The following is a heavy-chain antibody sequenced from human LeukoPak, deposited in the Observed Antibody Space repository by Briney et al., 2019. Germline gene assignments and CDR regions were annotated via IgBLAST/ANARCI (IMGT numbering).Heavy chain of an antibody. CDR1: GFSFSSYA. CDR2: ISGSGGST. D-gene: IGHD4-17*01. V-gene: IGHV3-23*01. J-gene: IGHJ1*01. Sequence: PGGSLRLSCAASGFSFSSYAMSWVRQAPGKGLEWVSVISGSGGSTYYADSVKGRFTISRDNSKNTLYLQMNSLRAEDTAVYYCAKEIYGDSTGGRFQYWGQGTLVTVSS. CDR3: AKEIYGDSTGGRFQY.